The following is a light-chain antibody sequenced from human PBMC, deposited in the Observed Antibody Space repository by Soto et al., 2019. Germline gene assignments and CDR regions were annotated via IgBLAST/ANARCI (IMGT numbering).Light chain of an antibody. Sequence: DVVMTQSPLSLPVTLGQPASISCRSSQSPLYSDGNTYLSWFQQRPGQSPRRLIYKVSNRDSGVPDRFSGSGSGTDFTLKISRVEAEDVGVYYCMQGTHWPWKFGQGTKV. V-gene: IGKV2-30*01. CDR1: QSPLYSDGNTY. CDR3: MQGTHWPWK. J-gene: IGKJ1*01. CDR2: KVS.